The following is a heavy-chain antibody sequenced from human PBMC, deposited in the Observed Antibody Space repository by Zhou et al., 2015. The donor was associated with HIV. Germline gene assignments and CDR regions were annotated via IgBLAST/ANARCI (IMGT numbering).Heavy chain of an antibody. CDR1: GGIFSRNA. CDR2: IIPIYGTA. V-gene: IGHV1-69*06. Sequence: QVQLVQSGAEVKRPGSSVKVSCKTSGGIFSRNAISWVRQAPGQGLEWMGGIIPIYGTANYAQKFQGRVTMTTDTSTSTGYMELRSLRSDDTATYFCARDDSSGYHSFDYWGQGTLVTVSS. CDR3: ARDDSSGYHSFDY. J-gene: IGHJ4*02. D-gene: IGHD3-22*01.